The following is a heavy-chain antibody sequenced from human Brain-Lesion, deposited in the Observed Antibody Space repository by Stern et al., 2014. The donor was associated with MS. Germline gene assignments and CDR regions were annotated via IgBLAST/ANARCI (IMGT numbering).Heavy chain of an antibody. J-gene: IGHJ4*02. Sequence: QVQLVQYGAEVKKPGASVKVSCKASGYTFTGYYMHWGRQAPGQGLEWMGWINPKSGGTNYAQKFQGWVTMTRDTSINTAYMELSRLRSDNTAVYYCATYYYDSTGYNDFWGQGTLVTVSS. CDR1: GYTFTGYY. V-gene: IGHV1-2*04. CDR3: ATYYYDSTGYNDF. D-gene: IGHD3-22*01. CDR2: INPKSGGT.